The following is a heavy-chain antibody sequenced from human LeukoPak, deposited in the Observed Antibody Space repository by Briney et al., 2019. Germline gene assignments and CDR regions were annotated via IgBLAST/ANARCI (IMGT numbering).Heavy chain of an antibody. D-gene: IGHD3-22*01. CDR2: TRNKANSYTT. J-gene: IGHJ4*02. V-gene: IGHV3-72*01. Sequence: GGSLRLSCAASGFTFSDHYMDWVRQAPGKGLEWVGRTRNKANSYTTEYAASVRGRFTISRDDSKNSLYLHMNSLTTEDTAVYYCARADYYHSRVGYWGQGTLVTVSS. CDR3: ARADYYHSRVGY. CDR1: GFTFSDHY.